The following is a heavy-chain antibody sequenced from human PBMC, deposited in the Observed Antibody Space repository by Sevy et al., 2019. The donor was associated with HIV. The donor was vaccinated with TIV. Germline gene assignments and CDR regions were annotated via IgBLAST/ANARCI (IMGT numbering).Heavy chain of an antibody. CDR2: IIERSDNI. CDR1: GFIFSNYY. V-gene: IGHV3-48*01. Sequence: GGSLRLSCAASGFIFSNYYMTGVRQAPGKGREGGSYIIERSDNISYADSVKGRFTISGDNAKNALYLQMGSLRGEDTDVYYCARVCDRYCSGGSCYYGYFFDYWGQGTLVTVSS. J-gene: IGHJ4*02. CDR3: ARVCDRYCSGGSCYYGYFFDY. D-gene: IGHD2-15*01.